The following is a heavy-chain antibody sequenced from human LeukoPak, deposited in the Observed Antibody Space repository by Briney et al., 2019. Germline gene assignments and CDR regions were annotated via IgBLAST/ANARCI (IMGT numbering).Heavy chain of an antibody. CDR3: ATENSGDPTWGFDY. V-gene: IGHV1-24*01. D-gene: IGHD2-21*02. CDR2: FDPEDGET. Sequence: ASVKVSCKVSGYTLTELSMHWVRQAPGKGLEWMGGFDPEDGETIYAQKFQGRVTMTEDTSTDTAYMELSSLRSEDTAVYYCATENSGDPTWGFDYWGQGTLVTVSS. CDR1: GYTLTELS. J-gene: IGHJ4*02.